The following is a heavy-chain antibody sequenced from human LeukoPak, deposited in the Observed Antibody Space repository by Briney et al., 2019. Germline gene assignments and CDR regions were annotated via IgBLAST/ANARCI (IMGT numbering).Heavy chain of an antibody. D-gene: IGHD6-13*01. CDR1: GGSISSGGYY. V-gene: IGHV4-31*03. J-gene: IGHJ5*02. CDR2: IYYSGST. CDR3: ARGDSSSWYVGYWFDP. Sequence: PSETLSLTCTVSGGSISSGGYYWSWIRQHPGKGLEWIGYIYYSGSTYYNPSLKSRVTISVDTSKNQFSRKLSSVTAADTAVYYCARGDSSSWYVGYWFDPWGQGTLVTVSS.